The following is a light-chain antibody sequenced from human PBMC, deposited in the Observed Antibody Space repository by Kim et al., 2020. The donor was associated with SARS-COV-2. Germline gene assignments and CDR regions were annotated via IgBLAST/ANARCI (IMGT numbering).Light chain of an antibody. CDR3: QQSYTIPWT. Sequence: DIQMTQSPSSLSASVGDRVTITCRASQSITDYLNWYLQKPGKAPKRLIFGASSLQGGDPSRFSGFGYGTDFTLTISSLQPEDFATYYCQQSYTIPWTFGQGTKVDIK. CDR2: GAS. CDR1: QSITDY. J-gene: IGKJ1*01. V-gene: IGKV1-39*01.